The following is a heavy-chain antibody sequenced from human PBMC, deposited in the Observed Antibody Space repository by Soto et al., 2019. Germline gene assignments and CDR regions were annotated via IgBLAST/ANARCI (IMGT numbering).Heavy chain of an antibody. Sequence: SETLSLTCTVSGGSISSGDYYWSWIRQPPGKGLEWIGYIYYSGSTYYNPSLKSRVTISVDTSKNQFSLKLSSVTAADTAVYYCARDWIQLWSEKRLRDYYYYGMDVWGQGTTVTVSS. CDR1: GGSISSGDYY. CDR2: IYYSGST. V-gene: IGHV4-30-4*01. J-gene: IGHJ6*02. CDR3: ARDWIQLWSEKRLRDYYYYGMDV. D-gene: IGHD5-18*01.